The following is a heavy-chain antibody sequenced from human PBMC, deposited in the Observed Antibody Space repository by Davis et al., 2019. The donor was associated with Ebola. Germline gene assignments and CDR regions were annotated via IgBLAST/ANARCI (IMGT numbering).Heavy chain of an antibody. D-gene: IGHD3-3*01. V-gene: IGHV5-51*01. CDR3: ARSLRDFWSGYYDNWFDP. Sequence: GESLKISCKGSGYSFTSYWIGWVRQMPGKGLEWMGIIYPGDSDTRYSPSFQGQVTISADKSISTAYLQWSSLKASDTAMYYCARSLRDFWSGYYDNWFDPWGQGTLVTVSS. J-gene: IGHJ5*02. CDR1: GYSFTSYW. CDR2: IYPGDSDT.